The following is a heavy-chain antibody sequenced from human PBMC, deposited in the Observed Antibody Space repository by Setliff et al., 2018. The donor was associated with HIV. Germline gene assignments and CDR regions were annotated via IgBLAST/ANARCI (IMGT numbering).Heavy chain of an antibody. CDR2: IYHTGRT. J-gene: IGHJ5*02. V-gene: IGHV4-39*01. D-gene: IGHD3-22*01. Sequence: PSETLSLTCSVSGGSIDNNKYYWTWIRQPPGKGLKWTGSIYHTGRTYYNRSLESRLTISIDTSKNQFSLKLTSVTAADTAMYYCASRIYYYDESRVLREEGFVPWGQGTLVTVSS. CDR1: GGSIDNNKYY. CDR3: ASRIYYYDESRVLREEGFVP.